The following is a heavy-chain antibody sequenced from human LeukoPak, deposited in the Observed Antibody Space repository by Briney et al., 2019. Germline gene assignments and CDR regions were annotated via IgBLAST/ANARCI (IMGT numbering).Heavy chain of an antibody. CDR3: ARCPRWAHFDY. Sequence: GGSLRLSCEASGFTFSSYEMNWVRQAPGKGLEWVSYISSSGRAIYYADPVKGRFTVSRDNAKNSLYLQMNSLRAEDTAVYYCARCPRWAHFDYWGQGTLVTASS. CDR2: ISSSGRAI. V-gene: IGHV3-48*03. J-gene: IGHJ4*02. D-gene: IGHD4-23*01. CDR1: GFTFSSYE.